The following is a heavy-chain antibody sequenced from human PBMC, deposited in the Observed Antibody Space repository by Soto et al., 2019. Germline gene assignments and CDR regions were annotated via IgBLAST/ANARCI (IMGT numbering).Heavy chain of an antibody. CDR2: IYWDDDK. CDR3: AHSTTNLMGFDP. J-gene: IGHJ5*02. V-gene: IGHV2-5*02. D-gene: IGHD1-26*01. Sequence: SGPTLVNPTQTLTLTCTFSGFSLSTSGVGVGWIRQPPGRALEWLGIIYWDDDKRYSPSLKSRLTITKDTSKNLVVLTMTNMDPVDTATYYCAHSTTNLMGFDPWGQGTLGTVSS. CDR1: GFSLSTSGVG.